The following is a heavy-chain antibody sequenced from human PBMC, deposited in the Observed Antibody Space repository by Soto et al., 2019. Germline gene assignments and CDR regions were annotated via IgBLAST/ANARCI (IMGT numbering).Heavy chain of an antibody. CDR3: ARVATGSYPWDDS. J-gene: IGHJ4*02. D-gene: IGHD1-26*01. Sequence: EVQLVESGGGLVQPGGSLRLSCAASGFAFNTYWMHWVRQVPGKGLVWVARINTDGSRTTHADSVKGRFTVSRDNAENTVYLQMNSLRVEDTAVYYCARVATGSYPWDDSWGRGTLVTVSS. V-gene: IGHV3-74*01. CDR2: INTDGSRT. CDR1: GFAFNTYW.